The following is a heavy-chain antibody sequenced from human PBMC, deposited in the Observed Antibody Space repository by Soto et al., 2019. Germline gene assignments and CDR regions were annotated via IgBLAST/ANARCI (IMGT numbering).Heavy chain of an antibody. J-gene: IGHJ4*02. CDR1: GGSFSGYY. D-gene: IGHD3-9*01. CDR3: ARAQNADYDILTGDFDY. V-gene: IGHV4-34*01. Sequence: SETLSLTCAVYGGSFSGYYGSWIRQPPGKGLEWIGEINHSGSTNYNPSLKSRFTISVDTSKNQRSLKLSSVTAADTAVYYCARAQNADYDILTGDFDYWGQGTLVTVSS. CDR2: INHSGST.